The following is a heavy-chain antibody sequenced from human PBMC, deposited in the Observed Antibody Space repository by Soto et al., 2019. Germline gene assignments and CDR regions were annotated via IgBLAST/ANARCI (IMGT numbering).Heavy chain of an antibody. CDR3: ARGMDEVDGTIWDYYYCMDV. CDR1: GGTFSSYA. D-gene: IGHD3-16*01. CDR2: IIPIFGTA. Sequence: QVQLVQSGAEVKKPGSSVKVSCKASGGTFSSYAISWVRQAPGQGLEWMGGIIPIFGTANYAQKFQGRVTITADESTSTAYMELSSLRSEDTAVYYCARGMDEVDGTIWDYYYCMDVWGQGTTVTVSS. J-gene: IGHJ6*02. V-gene: IGHV1-69*01.